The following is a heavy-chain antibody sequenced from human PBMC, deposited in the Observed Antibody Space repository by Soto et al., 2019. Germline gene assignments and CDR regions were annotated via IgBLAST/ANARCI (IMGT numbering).Heavy chain of an antibody. CDR3: AKNQGVELVPLATVNWFDP. CDR2: ISGSGFKK. D-gene: IGHD1-26*01. J-gene: IGHJ5*02. V-gene: IGHV3-23*01. Sequence: GGSLRLSCAASGFIFENFGMSWVRQAPGKGLEWISSISGSGFKKYYADSVKGRFTISRDNSKSTVYLELNNLSAEDTAVYHCAKNQGVELVPLATVNWFDPWGQGSVVTVSS. CDR1: GFIFENFG.